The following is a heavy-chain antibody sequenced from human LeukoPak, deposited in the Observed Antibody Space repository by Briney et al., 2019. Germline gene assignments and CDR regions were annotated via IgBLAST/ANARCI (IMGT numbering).Heavy chain of an antibody. CDR2: IYYSGST. Sequence: SETLSLTCTVSGGSISSSSYYWGWIRQPPGKGLEWIGTIYYSGSTYYNPSLKSRVTISVDTSKNQFSLKLSSVTAADTAVYYCARQAGTYDVLTGYYQPLDCWGQGTLVTVSS. D-gene: IGHD3-9*01. CDR3: ARQAGTYDVLTGYYQPLDC. V-gene: IGHV4-39*01. CDR1: GGSISSSSYY. J-gene: IGHJ4*02.